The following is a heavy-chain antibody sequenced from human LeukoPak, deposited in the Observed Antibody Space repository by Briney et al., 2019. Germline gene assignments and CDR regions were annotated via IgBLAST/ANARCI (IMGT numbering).Heavy chain of an antibody. D-gene: IGHD6-6*01. CDR3: ARHGPYSSSSPPRSWFDP. V-gene: IGHV5-51*01. Sequence: GESLKISLKGSGYSFTSYWIGWVRQMPGKGLEWIGIIYRGDSDTRYSPSFQGQVTISADKAISTAYLQWSSLKASDTAMYYCARHGPYSSSSPPRSWFDPWGQGTLVTVSS. CDR2: IYRGDSDT. CDR1: GYSFTSYW. J-gene: IGHJ5*02.